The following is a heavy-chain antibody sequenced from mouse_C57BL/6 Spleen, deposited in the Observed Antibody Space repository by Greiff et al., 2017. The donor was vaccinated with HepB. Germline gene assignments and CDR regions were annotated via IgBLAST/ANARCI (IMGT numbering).Heavy chain of an antibody. D-gene: IGHD1-1*01. Sequence: VQLQQSGPGLVQPSQSLSITCTVSGFSLTSYGVHWVRQSPGKGLEWLGVIWSGGSTDYNAAFISRLSISKDNSKSQVFFKMNSLQADDTSIYYWARSTTVVLYYFDYWGQGTTLTVSS. J-gene: IGHJ2*01. V-gene: IGHV2-2*01. CDR3: ARSTTVVLYYFDY. CDR1: GFSLTSYG. CDR2: IWSGGST.